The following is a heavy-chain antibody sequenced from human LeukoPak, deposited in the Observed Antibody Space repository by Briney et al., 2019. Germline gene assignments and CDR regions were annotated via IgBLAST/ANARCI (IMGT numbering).Heavy chain of an antibody. J-gene: IGHJ4*02. CDR3: AKDSRVGGYNY. D-gene: IGHD5-18*01. CDR1: GFTFSSCG. Sequence: GGSLRLSCAASGFTFSSCGMHWVRQAPGKGLEWVAVISYDGSNKYYADSVKGRFTISRDNSKNTLYLQMNSLRAEDTAVYYCAKDSRVGGYNYWGQGTLVTVSS. CDR2: ISYDGSNK. V-gene: IGHV3-30*18.